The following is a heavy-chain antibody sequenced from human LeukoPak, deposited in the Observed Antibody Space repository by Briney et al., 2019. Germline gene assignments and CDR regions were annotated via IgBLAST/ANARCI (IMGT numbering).Heavy chain of an antibody. J-gene: IGHJ4*02. D-gene: IGHD6-19*01. CDR1: GGSFSGYY. V-gene: IGHV4-34*01. CDR2: INHSGST. CDR3: ASINSGWDTDDY. Sequence: SETLSLTCAVYGGSFSGYYWSWIRQPPGKGLEWIGEINHSGSTNYNPSLKSRVTISVDTSKNQFSLKLSSVTAAGTAVYYCASINSGWDTDDYWGQGTLVTVSS.